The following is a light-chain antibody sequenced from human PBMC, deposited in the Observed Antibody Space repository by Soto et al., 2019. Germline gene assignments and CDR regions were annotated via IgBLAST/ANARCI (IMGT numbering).Light chain of an antibody. CDR1: SSDVGGYNY. J-gene: IGLJ1*01. CDR2: DVT. CDR3: CSFAGLYFYV. Sequence: QSALTQPRSVSGSPGQSVTISCTGTSSDVGGYNYVSWYQHHPGKAPKLLIYDVTKRPSGVPDRFSGSKSGNTASLTISGLQADDEAEYYCCSFAGLYFYVFGGGTKLTVL. V-gene: IGLV2-11*01.